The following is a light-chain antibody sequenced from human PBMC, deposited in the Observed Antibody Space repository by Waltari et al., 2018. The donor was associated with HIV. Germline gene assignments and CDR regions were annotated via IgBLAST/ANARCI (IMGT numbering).Light chain of an antibody. V-gene: IGLV3-1*01. CDR3: QEWDSSTAYVV. CDR2: QDS. CDR1: HLRDKD. J-gene: IGLJ2*01. Sequence: SYELTQPPSVSVSLGQTASLPCPGDHLRDKDACWYQQKPGHSPVLVIYQDSKRPSGIPERFSGSNSGNTATLTISGTEAMDEADYYCQEWDSSTAYVVFGGGTKLTVL.